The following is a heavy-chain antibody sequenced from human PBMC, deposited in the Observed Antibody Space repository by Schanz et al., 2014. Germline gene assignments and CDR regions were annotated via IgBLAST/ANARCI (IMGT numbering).Heavy chain of an antibody. J-gene: IGHJ3*02. V-gene: IGHV3-23*01. Sequence: EVHLLDSGGGLVQPGGSLRLSCAASGFTFSSYGMNWLRQAPGKGLEWVSVIGVDGTTTYYADSVKGRFTISRDNSKNTLYLQMNSLRAEDAAVYYCAKGRFGELSAFDIWGQGTMVTVSS. CDR2: IGVDGTTT. CDR3: AKGRFGELSAFDI. D-gene: IGHD3-10*01. CDR1: GFTFSSYG.